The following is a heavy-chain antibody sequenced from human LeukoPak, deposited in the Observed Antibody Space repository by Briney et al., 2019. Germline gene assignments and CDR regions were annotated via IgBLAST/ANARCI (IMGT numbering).Heavy chain of an antibody. CDR3: ARGSYQKKLRYFDWWPDAFDI. J-gene: IGHJ3*02. CDR1: GFTFSSYG. D-gene: IGHD3-9*01. Sequence: GRSLRLSCAASGFTFSSYGMHWVRQAPGKGLEWVAVISYDGSNKYYADSVKGRFTISRDNSKNTLYLQMNSLRAEDTAVYYCARGSYQKKLRYFDWWPDAFDIWGQGTMVTVSS. V-gene: IGHV3-30*03. CDR2: ISYDGSNK.